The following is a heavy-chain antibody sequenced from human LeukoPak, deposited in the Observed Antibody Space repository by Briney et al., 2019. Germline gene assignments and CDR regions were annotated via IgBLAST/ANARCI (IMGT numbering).Heavy chain of an antibody. Sequence: GGSLRLSCAASGFTFSSYAMSWVRQAPGKGLEWVSAISGSGGSTYYADSVKGRFTISRDNSKNTLYLQMNSLRAEDTAVYYCATNNYYDSSGYPNWFDPWGQGTLVTVSS. CDR3: ATNNYYDSSGYPNWFDP. CDR2: ISGSGGST. V-gene: IGHV3-23*01. D-gene: IGHD3-22*01. CDR1: GFTFSSYA. J-gene: IGHJ5*02.